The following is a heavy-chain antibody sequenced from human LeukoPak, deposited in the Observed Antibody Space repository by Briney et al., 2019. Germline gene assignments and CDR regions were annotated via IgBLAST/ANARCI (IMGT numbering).Heavy chain of an antibody. D-gene: IGHD1-26*01. J-gene: IGHJ4*02. V-gene: IGHV3-30*04. Sequence: PGGSLRLSCAASGSTFSSYAMHWVRQAPGKGLEWVAVISYDGSNKYYADSVKGRFTISRDNSKNTLYVQMNSLRGEDTAVYYCAREDKYSGSYRAFDYWGQGTLVTVSS. CDR3: AREDKYSGSYRAFDY. CDR2: ISYDGSNK. CDR1: GSTFSSYA.